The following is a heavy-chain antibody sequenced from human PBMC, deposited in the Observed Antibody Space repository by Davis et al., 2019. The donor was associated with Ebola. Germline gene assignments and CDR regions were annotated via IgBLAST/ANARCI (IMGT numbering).Heavy chain of an antibody. D-gene: IGHD4-17*01. CDR1: GYSISSGYY. CDR3: ARVSRSTVTRNYYYMDA. J-gene: IGHJ6*03. Sequence: PSETLSLTCTVSGYSISSGYYWGWIRQPPGKGLEWIGSIYHSGSTYYNPSLKSRVTISVDTSKNQFSLKLSSVTAADTAVYYCARVSRSTVTRNYYYMDAWGQGTTVTVSS. V-gene: IGHV4-38-2*02. CDR2: IYHSGST.